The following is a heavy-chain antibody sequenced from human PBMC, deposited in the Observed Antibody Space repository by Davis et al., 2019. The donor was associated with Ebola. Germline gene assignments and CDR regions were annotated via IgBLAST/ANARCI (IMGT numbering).Heavy chain of an antibody. V-gene: IGHV1-18*01. Sequence: ASVKVSCKATGYPFNIYGFSWVRQAPGQGLEWMGWISAYNGDTNYAQKFQGRLTLTTETSTTTASMELRSLTSDDTAVYFCVRDGDFGNHEGDYWGQGALVTVSS. J-gene: IGHJ4*02. CDR1: GYPFNIYG. CDR2: ISAYNGDT. CDR3: VRDGDFGNHEGDY. D-gene: IGHD2/OR15-2a*01.